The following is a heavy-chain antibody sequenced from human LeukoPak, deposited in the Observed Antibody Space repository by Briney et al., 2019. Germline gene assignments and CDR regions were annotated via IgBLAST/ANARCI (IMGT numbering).Heavy chain of an antibody. CDR3: ARTWLLWERDYFDY. J-gene: IGHJ4*02. D-gene: IGHD3-3*01. CDR1: GGSISSGSYY. CDR2: IYTSGST. V-gene: IGHV4-61*02. Sequence: SETLSLTCTLSGGSISSGSYYWSWIRQPAGKGLEWIGRIYTSGSTNYNPSLKSRVTISVDTSKNQFSLKLSSVTAADTAVYYCARTWLLWERDYFDYWGQGTLVTVSS.